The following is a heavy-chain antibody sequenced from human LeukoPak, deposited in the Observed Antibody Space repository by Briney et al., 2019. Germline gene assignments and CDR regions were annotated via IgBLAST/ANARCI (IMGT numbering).Heavy chain of an antibody. Sequence: GGSLRLSCAASGFTFSNYAMSWVRQAPGKGLEWVSAISSGGGNTYYADSVKGRFTISRDNSKNMLYLQMNSLRAEHTAVYYCAKTPGHSSTWQFDFWGQGTLVTVSS. D-gene: IGHD6-13*01. CDR2: ISSGGGNT. V-gene: IGHV3-23*01. CDR3: AKTPGHSSTWQFDF. CDR1: GFTFSNYA. J-gene: IGHJ4*02.